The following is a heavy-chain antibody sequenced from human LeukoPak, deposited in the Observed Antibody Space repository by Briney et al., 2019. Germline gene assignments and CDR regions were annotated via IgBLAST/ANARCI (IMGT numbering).Heavy chain of an antibody. J-gene: IGHJ2*01. Sequence: PGGSVRLSCTASGFTVRRNYMSWARGARGRGLEGVSVIYSGGSPYYADSVKGRFTIPRHNSKNTLYLQMNSLRAEDTAVYYGARVYGSGSFLFDLWGRGTLVTVSS. V-gene: IGHV3-53*04. CDR1: GFTVRRNY. CDR2: IYSGGSP. CDR3: ARVYGSGSFLFDL. D-gene: IGHD3-10*01.